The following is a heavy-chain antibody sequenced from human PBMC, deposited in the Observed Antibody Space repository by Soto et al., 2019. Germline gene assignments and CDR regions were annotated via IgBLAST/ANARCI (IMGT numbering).Heavy chain of an antibody. J-gene: IGHJ4*02. D-gene: IGHD5-18*01. Sequence: PGGSLRLSCAASGITFSRHAMSWVRQAPGKGLEWVSIIRGTGDNIEYADSVRGRFTISRDNAKNSLYLQMNSLRAEDTAVYYCARDYSSYGPFDYWGQGTLVTVSS. CDR3: ARDYSSYGPFDY. V-gene: IGHV3-23*01. CDR2: IRGTGDNI. CDR1: GITFSRHA.